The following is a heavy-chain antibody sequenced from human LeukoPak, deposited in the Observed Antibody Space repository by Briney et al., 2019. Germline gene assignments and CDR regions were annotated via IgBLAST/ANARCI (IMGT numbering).Heavy chain of an antibody. J-gene: IGHJ4*02. CDR2: IYYSGST. CDR3: AGDYSSASYRFDY. CDR1: GGSISSYY. V-gene: IGHV4-59*12. D-gene: IGHD3-10*01. Sequence: SETLSLTCTVSGGSISSYYWSWIRQPPGKGLEWIGYIYYSGSTNYNPSLKSRLSISLDTSKNQFSLKLSSVTAADTAVYYCAGDYSSASYRFDYWGQGTLVSVSS.